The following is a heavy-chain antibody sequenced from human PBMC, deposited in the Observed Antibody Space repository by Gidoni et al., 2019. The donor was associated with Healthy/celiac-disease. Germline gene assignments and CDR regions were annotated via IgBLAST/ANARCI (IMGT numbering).Heavy chain of an antibody. V-gene: IGHV4-59*01. CDR3: ARDRCSSTSCYIGWFDP. CDR2: IYYSGST. D-gene: IGHD2-2*02. CDR1: GVSISSYY. J-gene: IGHJ5*02. Sequence: QVQLQESGPGLVKPSETLSLTCTVSGVSISSYYWSWIRQPPGKGLEWIGYIYYSGSTNYNPSLKSRVTISVDTSKNQFSLKLSSVTAADTAVYYCARDRCSSTSCYIGWFDPWGQGTLVTVSS.